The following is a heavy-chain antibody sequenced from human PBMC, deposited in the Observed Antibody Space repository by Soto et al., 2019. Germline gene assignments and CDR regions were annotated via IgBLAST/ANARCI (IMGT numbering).Heavy chain of an antibody. V-gene: IGHV4-31*03. D-gene: IGHD4-4*01. CDR2: IYYSGST. CDR3: ARDIRDDYSNYDWFDP. J-gene: IGHJ5*02. CDR1: GGSISSGGYY. Sequence: SETLSLTCTVSGGSISSGGYYWSWIRQHPGKGLEWIGYIYYSGSTYYNPSLKSRVTISVDTSKNQFSLKLSSVTAADTAVYYCARDIRDDYSNYDWFDPWGQGTLVTVSS.